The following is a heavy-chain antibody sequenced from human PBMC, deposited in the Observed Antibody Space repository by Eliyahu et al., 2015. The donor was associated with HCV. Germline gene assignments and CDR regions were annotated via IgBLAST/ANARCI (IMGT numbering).Heavy chain of an antibody. D-gene: IGHD3-22*01. J-gene: IGHJ4*02. V-gene: IGHV4-39*02. CDR3: ARRFEDNSSGYHYFDY. CDR1: XGSXSNRXSF. Sequence: QLHLQESGPGLVKASETXSLTCXVXXGSXSNRXSFWAWIRQPPGKGLEWIASGNYAGRTDYNPSLKSRVTISLDTSKNHFSLRLTSVTAADTAVFFCARRFEDNSSGYHYFDYWGQGTLVTVSP. CDR2: GNYAGRT.